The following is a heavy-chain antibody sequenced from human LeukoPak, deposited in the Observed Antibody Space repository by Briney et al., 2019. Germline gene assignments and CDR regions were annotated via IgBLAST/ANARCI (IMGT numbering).Heavy chain of an antibody. CDR3: ARLSYYGSGSYYPDAFDI. V-gene: IGHV1-18*01. J-gene: IGHJ3*02. D-gene: IGHD3-10*01. Sequence: ASVKVSCKASGYTFTSYGISWVRRAPGQGLEWMGWISAYNGNTNYAQKLQGRVTMTTDTSTSTAYMELRSLRSDDTAVYYCARLSYYGSGSYYPDAFDIWGQGTMVTVSS. CDR2: ISAYNGNT. CDR1: GYTFTSYG.